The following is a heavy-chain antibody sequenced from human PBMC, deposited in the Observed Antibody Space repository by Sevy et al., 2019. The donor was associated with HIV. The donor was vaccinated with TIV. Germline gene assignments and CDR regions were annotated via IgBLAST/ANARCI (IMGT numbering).Heavy chain of an antibody. V-gene: IGHV3-7*03. Sequence: GGSLRLSCAASGFTFSSYWMSWVRQAPGKGLEWVANIKQDGSEKYYVDSVKGRFTISSDNAKNSLYLQMNSLRAEDTAVYYWARVPNKYCSGGSCYSGGWFDPWGQGTLVTVSS. CDR1: GFTFSSYW. CDR2: IKQDGSEK. J-gene: IGHJ5*02. D-gene: IGHD2-15*01. CDR3: ARVPNKYCSGGSCYSGGWFDP.